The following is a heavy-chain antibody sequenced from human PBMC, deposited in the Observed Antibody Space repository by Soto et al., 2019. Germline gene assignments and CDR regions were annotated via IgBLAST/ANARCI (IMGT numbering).Heavy chain of an antibody. CDR2: IGTAGDT. CDR3: ARGRSPSGAFDI. Sequence: PGGSLRLSCAAPGITFSSYDMHWVRQATGKGLEWVSAIGTAGDTYYPGSVKGRFTISRENAKNSLYLQMNSLRAGDTAVYYCARGRSPSGAFDIWGQGTMVTVSS. CDR1: GITFSSYD. V-gene: IGHV3-13*01. J-gene: IGHJ3*02.